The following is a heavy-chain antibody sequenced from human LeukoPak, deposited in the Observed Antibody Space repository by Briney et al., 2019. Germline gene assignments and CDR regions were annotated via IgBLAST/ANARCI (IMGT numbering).Heavy chain of an antibody. V-gene: IGHV1-69*04. J-gene: IGHJ2*01. CDR1: GGTFSSYA. CDR2: IIPIFGIA. CDR3: ARVEIAARLGWYFDL. Sequence: SVKVSCTASGGTFSSYAISWVRLAPGQGLEWMGRIIPIFGIANYAQKFQGRVTITADKSTSTAYMELSSLRSEDTAVYYCARVEIAARLGWYFDLWGRGTLVTVSS. D-gene: IGHD6-6*01.